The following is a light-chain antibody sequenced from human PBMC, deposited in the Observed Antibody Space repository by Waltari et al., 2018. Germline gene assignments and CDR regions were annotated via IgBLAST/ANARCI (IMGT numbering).Light chain of an antibody. CDR1: SLRSYY. Sequence: SSELTQDPAVSVALGQTVRITCQGDSLRSYYASWYQQKPGQAPVLVIYGKNNRPSGIPDRFSGSSSGNTASLTITGAQAEDEADYYCNSRDSSAYRVFGGGTKLTVL. J-gene: IGLJ3*02. CDR2: GKN. CDR3: NSRDSSAYRV. V-gene: IGLV3-19*01.